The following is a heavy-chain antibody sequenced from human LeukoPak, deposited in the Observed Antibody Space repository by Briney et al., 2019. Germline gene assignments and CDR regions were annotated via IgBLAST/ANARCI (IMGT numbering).Heavy chain of an antibody. Sequence: PSETLSLTCSVSGGSVSSGTYYWSWIRQPPGKALEWIGYIYYSGSTNYNPSLKSRVTISVDTSKNQFSLKLSSVTAADTAVYYCARVRRDGYNPFDYWGQGTLVTVSS. J-gene: IGHJ4*02. CDR2: IYYSGST. CDR3: ARVRRDGYNPFDY. CDR1: GGSVSSGTYY. D-gene: IGHD5-24*01. V-gene: IGHV4-61*01.